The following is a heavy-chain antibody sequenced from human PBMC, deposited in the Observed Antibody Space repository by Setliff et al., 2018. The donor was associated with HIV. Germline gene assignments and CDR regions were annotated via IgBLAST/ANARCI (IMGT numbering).Heavy chain of an antibody. D-gene: IGHD1-1*01. CDR1: GGSLSGYH. CDR2: INHSGDA. V-gene: IGHV4-34*01. CDR3: ARVGVRNWNDDGIDY. J-gene: IGHJ4*02. Sequence: SETLSLTCAVYGGSLSGYHWSWIRQSPEKGLEWIGEINHSGDAHYNPSLKRRVTISVDTSKNQLSLKVRSVTAANTALYYCARVGVRNWNDDGIDYWGQGTLFTVSS.